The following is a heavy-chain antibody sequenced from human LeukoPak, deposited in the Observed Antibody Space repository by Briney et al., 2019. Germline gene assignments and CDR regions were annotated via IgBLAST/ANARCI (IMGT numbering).Heavy chain of an antibody. CDR1: GASIRSGDYY. CDR2: IYDSGST. D-gene: IGHD2-15*01. Sequence: SETLSLTCTVSGASIRSGDYYWSWIRQPPGKGLEWIGYIYDSGSTYYNPSLKSRITISVDTSENRFSLKLSSVTATDTAVYYCARDCSGGSCYGAFDIWGQGTMVTVS. J-gene: IGHJ3*02. CDR3: ARDCSGGSCYGAFDI. V-gene: IGHV4-30-4*01.